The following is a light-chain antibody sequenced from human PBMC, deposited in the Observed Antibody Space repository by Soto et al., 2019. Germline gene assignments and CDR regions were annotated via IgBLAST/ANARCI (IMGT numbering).Light chain of an antibody. Sequence: DIPMTQSPSSLSASVGDRVTITCRASQGINNYVAWYQQKPGKPPKLLIYAASTLQSGVPSRFRGSVAGTVFPLTINGRQPEDVEIYPLKRNIVALFFAPGPKGNIK. CDR3: KRNIVALF. CDR1: QGINNY. V-gene: IGKV1-27*01. CDR2: AAS. J-gene: IGKJ3*01.